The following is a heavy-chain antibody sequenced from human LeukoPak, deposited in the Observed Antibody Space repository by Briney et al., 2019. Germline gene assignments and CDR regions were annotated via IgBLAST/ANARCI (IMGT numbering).Heavy chain of an antibody. J-gene: IGHJ3*02. CDR2: ISSSSSYI. CDR1: GFTFSSYN. CDR3: ARYSGSYADDAFDI. D-gene: IGHD1-26*01. V-gene: IGHV3-21*01. Sequence: GGSLRLSCAASGFTFSSYNMNWVRQAPGKGLEWVSSISSSSSYIYYADSVKGRFTISRDNAKNSLYLQMNSLRAEDTAVYYCARYSGSYADDAFDIWGQGTMVTVSS.